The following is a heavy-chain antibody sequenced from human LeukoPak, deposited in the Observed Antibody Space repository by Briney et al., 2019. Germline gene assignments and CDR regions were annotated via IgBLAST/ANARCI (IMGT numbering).Heavy chain of an antibody. D-gene: IGHD6-19*01. CDR2: IRSKAYGGTT. CDR1: GFTFCDYA. J-gene: IGHJ3*02. V-gene: IGHV3-49*03. Sequence: GGSLRLSCTASGFTFCDYAMSWFRQAPGKGLEWVGFIRSKAYGGTTEYAASVKGRFTISRDDSKSIAYLQMNSLKTEDTAVYYCTTVFGYSSGWYFDAFDIWGQGTMVTVSS. CDR3: TTVFGYSSGWYFDAFDI.